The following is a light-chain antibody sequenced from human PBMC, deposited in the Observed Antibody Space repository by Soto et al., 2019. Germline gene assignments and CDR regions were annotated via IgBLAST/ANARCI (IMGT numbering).Light chain of an antibody. V-gene: IGLV2-11*01. CDR2: DVS. CDR3: CSYAGSPPYV. Sequence: QSALTQPRSVSGSPGQSVTISCTGTSSDVGGYNYVSWYQQHPGKAPKLMIYDVSKRPSGVPDRFSGSKSGNTASPTISGLQAEDEADYYCCSYAGSPPYVFGTGTKLTVL. CDR1: SSDVGGYNY. J-gene: IGLJ1*01.